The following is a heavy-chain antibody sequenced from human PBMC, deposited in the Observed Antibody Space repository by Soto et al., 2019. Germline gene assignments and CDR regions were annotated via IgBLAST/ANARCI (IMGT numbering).Heavy chain of an antibody. CDR1: GFTFSSYA. D-gene: IGHD3-22*01. J-gene: IGHJ4*02. V-gene: IGHV3-23*01. CDR3: AKDNLGYYYDSSGYY. CDR2: ISGSGGST. Sequence: GGSLRLSCAASGFTFSSYAMSWVRQAPGKGLEWVSAISGSGGSTYYADSVKGRFTISRDNSKNTLYLQMNSLRAEDTAVYYCAKDNLGYYYDSSGYYLSQGTLVTVSS.